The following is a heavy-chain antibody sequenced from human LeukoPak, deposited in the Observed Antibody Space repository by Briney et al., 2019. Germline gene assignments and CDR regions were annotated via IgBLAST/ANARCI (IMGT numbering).Heavy chain of an antibody. J-gene: IGHJ4*02. CDR1: GYSFTNCW. V-gene: IGHV5-51*01. D-gene: IGHD6-13*01. CDR3: ARPLSGSSELDY. CDR2: IYPGDSDT. Sequence: GESLKISCRVSGYSFTNCWIGWVRQIPGKGLEWMGIIYPGDSDTRYSPSFQGQVTISVDKSISTAYLQWSSLKASDTAMYYCARPLSGSSELDYWGQGTLVTVSS.